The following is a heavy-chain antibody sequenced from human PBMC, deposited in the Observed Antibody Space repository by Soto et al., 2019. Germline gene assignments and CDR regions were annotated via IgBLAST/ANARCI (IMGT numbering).Heavy chain of an antibody. CDR1: GFTFSSYA. CDR3: AKTIRFIYDILTGSWFDP. J-gene: IGHJ5*02. D-gene: IGHD3-9*01. Sequence: EVQLLESGGGLVQPGGSLRLSCAASGFTFSSYAMSWVRQAPGKWLEWVSAISCSGGSTYYADSVKGRFTISRDNSKNTLYLQMNSLRAEDTAVYYCAKTIRFIYDILTGSWFDPWGQGTLVTVSS. V-gene: IGHV3-23*01. CDR2: ISCSGGST.